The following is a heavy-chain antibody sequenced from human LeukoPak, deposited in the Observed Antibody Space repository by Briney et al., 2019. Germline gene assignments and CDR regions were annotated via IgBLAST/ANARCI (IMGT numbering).Heavy chain of an antibody. V-gene: IGHV1-69*04. J-gene: IGHJ4*02. CDR3: ASQGYQLLYGY. D-gene: IGHD2-2*02. CDR1: GGTFSSYA. CDR2: IIPILGIA. Sequence: ASVKVSCKASGGTFSSYAISWVRQAPGQGLEWMGRIIPILGIANYAQKFQGRVTITADESTSTAYMELSSLRSEDTAVYYCASQGYQLLYGYWGQGTLVTVSS.